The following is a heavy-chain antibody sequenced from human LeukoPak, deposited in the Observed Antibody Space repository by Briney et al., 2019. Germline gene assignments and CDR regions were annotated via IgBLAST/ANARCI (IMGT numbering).Heavy chain of an antibody. J-gene: IGHJ3*02. CDR3: AGDRGGPTRHDAFDI. D-gene: IGHD4-23*01. V-gene: IGHV3-30-3*01. Sequence: PGGSLRLSCAASGFTFSSYAMHWVRQAPGKGLEWAAVISYDGSNKYYADSVKGRFTISRDNSKNTLYLQMNSLRAEDTAVYYCAGDRGGPTRHDAFDIWGQGTMVTVSS. CDR1: GFTFSSYA. CDR2: ISYDGSNK.